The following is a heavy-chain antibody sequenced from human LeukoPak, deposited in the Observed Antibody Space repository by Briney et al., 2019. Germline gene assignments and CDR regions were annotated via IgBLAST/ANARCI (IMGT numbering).Heavy chain of an antibody. D-gene: IGHD6-19*01. Sequence: ASVKVSCKASGYTFTSYGISWVRQAPGQGLEWMGWISAYNGNTNYAQKFQGRVTMTRDTSISTAYMELSRLRSDDTAVYYCARDRGIAVAGRDYWGQGTLVTVSS. J-gene: IGHJ4*02. CDR3: ARDRGIAVAGRDY. V-gene: IGHV1-18*01. CDR1: GYTFTSYG. CDR2: ISAYNGNT.